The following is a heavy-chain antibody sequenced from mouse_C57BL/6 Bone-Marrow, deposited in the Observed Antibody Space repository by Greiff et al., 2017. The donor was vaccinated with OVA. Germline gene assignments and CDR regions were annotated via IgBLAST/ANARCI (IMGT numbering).Heavy chain of an antibody. V-gene: IGHV3-6*01. CDR2: ISYDGSN. Sequence: VQLKESGPGLVKPSQSLSLTCSVTGYSITSGYYWNWIRQFPGNKLEWMGYISYDGSNNYNPSLKNRISITRDTSKNQFFLKLNSVTTEDTATYYCAGWVYYDYDDYFDYWGQGTTLTVSS. CDR3: AGWVYYDYDDYFDY. D-gene: IGHD2-4*01. J-gene: IGHJ2*01. CDR1: GYSITSGYY.